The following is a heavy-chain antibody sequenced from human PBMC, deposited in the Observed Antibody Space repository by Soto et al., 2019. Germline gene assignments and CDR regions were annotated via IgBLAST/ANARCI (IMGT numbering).Heavy chain of an antibody. Sequence: SETLSLTCTVSGGSISSYYWSWIRQPPGKGLEWIGYIYYSGSTNYNPSLKSRVTISVDTSKNQFSLKLSSVTAADTAVYYCARDLGLTGYYYWGQGTLVTVSS. CDR2: IYYSGST. D-gene: IGHD3-9*01. CDR1: GGSISSYY. CDR3: ARDLGLTGYYY. J-gene: IGHJ4*02. V-gene: IGHV4-59*01.